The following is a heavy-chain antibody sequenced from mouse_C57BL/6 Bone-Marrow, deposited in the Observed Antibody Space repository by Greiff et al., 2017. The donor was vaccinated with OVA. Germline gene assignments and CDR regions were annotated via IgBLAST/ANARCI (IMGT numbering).Heavy chain of an antibody. D-gene: IGHD1-1*01. V-gene: IGHV7-1*01. CDR3: ARDATVVATRLGAMDY. CDR1: GFTFSDFY. Sequence: DVMLVESGGGLVQSGRSLRLSCATSGFTFSDFYMAWVRQAPGTGLAWIASRSNKANDYTTEYSASVKGRCIVSRDTSQSILYLQMNALRAEDTAIYYGARDATVVATRLGAMDYWGQGTSVTVSS. J-gene: IGHJ4*01. CDR2: RSNKANDYTT.